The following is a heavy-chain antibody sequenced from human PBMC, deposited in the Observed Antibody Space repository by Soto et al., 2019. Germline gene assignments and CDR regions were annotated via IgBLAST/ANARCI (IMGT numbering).Heavy chain of an antibody. CDR1: GYTFTSYG. CDR3: ARAPPYYYDSSGYYYAIDY. CDR2: ISAYNGNT. D-gene: IGHD3-22*01. V-gene: IGHV1-18*04. Sequence: ASVKVSCKASGYTFTSYGISWVRQAPGQGLEWMGWISAYNGNTSYAQKLQGRVTMTTDTSTSTAYMELRSLRSDDTAVYYCARAPPYYYDSSGYYYAIDYWGQGTLVTVSS. J-gene: IGHJ4*02.